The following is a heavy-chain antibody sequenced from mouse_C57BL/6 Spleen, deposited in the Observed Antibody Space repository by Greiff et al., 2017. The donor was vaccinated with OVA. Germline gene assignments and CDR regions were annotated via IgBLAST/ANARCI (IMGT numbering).Heavy chain of an antibody. Sequence: VKLQESGPGLVAPSQSLSITCTVSGFSLTSYAISWVRQPPGKGLEWLGVIWTGGGTNYNSALKSRLSISKDNSKSQVFLKMNSLQTDDTARYYCARYLYYDYDGSFYAMDYWGQGTSVTVSS. CDR1: GFSLTSYA. V-gene: IGHV2-9-1*01. J-gene: IGHJ4*01. CDR2: IWTGGGT. D-gene: IGHD2-4*01. CDR3: ARYLYYDYDGSFYAMDY.